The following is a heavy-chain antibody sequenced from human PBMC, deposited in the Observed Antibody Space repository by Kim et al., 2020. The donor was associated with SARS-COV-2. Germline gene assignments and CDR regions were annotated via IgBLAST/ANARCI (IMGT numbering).Heavy chain of an antibody. Sequence: GGSLRLSCAASGFTFSSYAMSWVRQAPGKGLEWVSAISGSGGTTYYADSVKGRFTISRDNSKNTLYLQMNSLRAEDTAVYYCAKDFQYSSSSTDYWGQGTLVTVSS. V-gene: IGHV3-23*01. CDR3: AKDFQYSSSSTDY. CDR2: ISGSGGTT. D-gene: IGHD6-13*01. CDR1: GFTFSSYA. J-gene: IGHJ4*02.